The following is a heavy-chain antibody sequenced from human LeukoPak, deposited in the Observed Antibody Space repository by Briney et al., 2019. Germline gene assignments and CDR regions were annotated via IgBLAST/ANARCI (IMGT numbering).Heavy chain of an antibody. CDR3: ARLLRRSGYYADY. J-gene: IGHJ4*02. D-gene: IGHD3-3*01. CDR1: GFTFSSYG. Sequence: GGSLRLSCAASGFTFSSYGMHWVRQAPGKGLEWVAFIRYDGSNKYYADSVKGRFTISRDNSKNTLYLQMNSLRAEDTAVYYCARLLRRSGYYADYWGQGTLVTVSS. CDR2: IRYDGSNK. V-gene: IGHV3-30*02.